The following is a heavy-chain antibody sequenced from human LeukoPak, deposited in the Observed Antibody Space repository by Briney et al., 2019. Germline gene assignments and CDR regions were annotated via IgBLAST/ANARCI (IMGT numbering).Heavy chain of an antibody. CDR3: ARWKSGYYYVGAFDI. Sequence: SETLSLTCAVYGGSFSGYYWSWIRQPPGKGLEWIGEINHSGSTNYNPSLKSRVTISVDTSKNQFSLKLSSVTAADTAVYYCARWKSGYYYVGAFDIWGQGTMVTVSS. V-gene: IGHV4-34*01. CDR1: GGSFSGYY. D-gene: IGHD3-22*01. CDR2: INHSGST. J-gene: IGHJ3*02.